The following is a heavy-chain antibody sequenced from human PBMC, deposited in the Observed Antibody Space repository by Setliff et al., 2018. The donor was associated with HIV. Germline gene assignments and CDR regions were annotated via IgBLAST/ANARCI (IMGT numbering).Heavy chain of an antibody. D-gene: IGHD1-1*01. V-gene: IGHV1-8*02. CDR1: GYSFTGYN. Sequence: VKVSCKASGYSFTGYNLYWVRQAPGQGLEWLGWMNPNNGHTAYAQKFQGRVAMVRDTSTSTAFMEVSSLTFDDTAIYYCARGYTNIEMATTYSYYMDVWGMGTAVTVSS. J-gene: IGHJ6*03. CDR2: MNPNNGHT. CDR3: ARGYTNIEMATTYSYYMDV.